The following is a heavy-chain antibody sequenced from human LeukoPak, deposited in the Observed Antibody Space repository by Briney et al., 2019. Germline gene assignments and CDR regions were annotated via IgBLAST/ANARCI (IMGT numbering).Heavy chain of an antibody. CDR2: IYTSGST. V-gene: IGHV4-61*02. J-gene: IGHJ5*02. Sequence: SETLSLTCTVSGGSISSGSYYWSWIRQPAGKGLEWIGRIYTSGSTNYNPSLKSRVTISVDTSKNQFSLKLSSVTAADTAVYYCARSHHYSSGWYLGSYNWFDPWGQGTLVTVSS. CDR1: GGSISSGSYY. D-gene: IGHD6-19*01. CDR3: ARSHHYSSGWYLGSYNWFDP.